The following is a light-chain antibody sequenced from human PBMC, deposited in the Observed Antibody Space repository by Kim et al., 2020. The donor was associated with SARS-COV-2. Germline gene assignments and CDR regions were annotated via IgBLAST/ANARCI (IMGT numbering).Light chain of an antibody. V-gene: IGKV3D-15*01. Sequence: EIVMTQSTATLSVSPGERATLSCRASQSVSSNLAWYQQKPGQAPRLLIYGASLRATGIPASFSGSGSGTEFTLTISSLQSEDFAVYYCQQYNNWPSITFGQGTRLEIK. CDR3: QQYNNWPSIT. J-gene: IGKJ5*01. CDR1: QSVSSN. CDR2: GAS.